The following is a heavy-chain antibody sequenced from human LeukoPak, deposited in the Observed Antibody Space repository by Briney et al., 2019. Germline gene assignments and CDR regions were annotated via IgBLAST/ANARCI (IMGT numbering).Heavy chain of an antibody. V-gene: IGHV3-21*01. J-gene: IGHJ4*02. CDR2: ISSSSSYI. D-gene: IGHD6-19*01. CDR3: ARDLGYSSGPNY. CDR1: GFTFSSYS. Sequence: PGGSLRLSCAASGFTFSSYSMNWVRQAPGKGLEWVSSISSSSSYIYYADSVKGRFTISRDNSKNTLYLQMNSLRAEDTAVYYCARDLGYSSGPNYWGQGTRVTVSS.